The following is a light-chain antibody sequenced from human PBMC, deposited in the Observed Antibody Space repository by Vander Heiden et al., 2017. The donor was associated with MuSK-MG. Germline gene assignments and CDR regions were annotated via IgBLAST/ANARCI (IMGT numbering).Light chain of an antibody. CDR2: GAA. V-gene: IGKV3-15*01. CDR1: QSVSSN. Sequence: EIVITQSPVTLSVSPGERATLSCSASQSVSSNWSWCQQKPGQTPRLLIFGAASRAASSPARFSSGGSGTKYTLTISSLQSEDVAVYYCQQYNNWYRTFGQGTKVEIK. CDR3: QQYNNWYRT. J-gene: IGKJ1*01.